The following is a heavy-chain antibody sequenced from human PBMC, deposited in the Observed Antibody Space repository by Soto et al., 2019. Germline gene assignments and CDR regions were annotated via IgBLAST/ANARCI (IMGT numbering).Heavy chain of an antibody. CDR2: INSDGST. Sequence: EVQLVESGGGLIPPGGCLRLSCAASGLLVSSAYMTWVRQAPGKGLEWLSMINSDGSTLYAESVKGRFTISRDNSKNRLDLQMNSLRAEDTAMYYCARSGYSFAWGYWGQGTLVIVTS. CDR1: GLLVSSAY. V-gene: IGHV3-53*01. CDR3: ARSGYSFAWGY. J-gene: IGHJ4*02. D-gene: IGHD5-18*01.